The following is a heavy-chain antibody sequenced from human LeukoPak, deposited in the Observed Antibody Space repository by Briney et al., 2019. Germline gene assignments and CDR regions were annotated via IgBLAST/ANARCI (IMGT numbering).Heavy chain of an antibody. J-gene: IGHJ3*02. D-gene: IGHD4-17*01. CDR1: GYTFTSYG. Sequence: ASVKVSCKASGYTFTSYGISWVRPAPGQGLEWMGWISAYNGNTNYAQKLQGRVTMTTDTSTSTAYMELRSLRSDDTAVYYCARGLTGTTLHDAFDIWGQGTMVTVSS. V-gene: IGHV1-18*01. CDR2: ISAYNGNT. CDR3: ARGLTGTTLHDAFDI.